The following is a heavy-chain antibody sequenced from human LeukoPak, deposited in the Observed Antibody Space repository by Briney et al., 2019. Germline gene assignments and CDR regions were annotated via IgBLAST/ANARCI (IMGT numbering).Heavy chain of an antibody. D-gene: IGHD3-10*01. CDR3: ARNRYYYGSGNYGVPNWFDP. Sequence: PSETLSLTCTVSGGSISSNSYYWGWIRQPPGKGLKWIGSIYYSGSTYYNPSLKSRVTISVDTSKNQFSLKLNSVTAADMAVSYCARNRYYYGSGNYGVPNWFDPWGQGTLVTVSS. CDR2: IYYSGST. J-gene: IGHJ5*02. V-gene: IGHV4-39*01. CDR1: GGSISSNSYY.